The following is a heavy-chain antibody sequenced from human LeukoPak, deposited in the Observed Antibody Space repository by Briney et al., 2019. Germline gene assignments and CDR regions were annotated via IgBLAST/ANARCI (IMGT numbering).Heavy chain of an antibody. CDR1: GFTFSTYN. V-gene: IGHV3-48*01. Sequence: GGSLRLSCAASGFTFSTYNMNWVRQAPGKGLEWVSYISSSSSTIYYADSVKGRFTISRDNAKNSPYLQMNSLRAEDTAIYYCARRTAVTSGLFDYWGQGTLVTVSS. CDR2: ISSSSSTI. D-gene: IGHD4-11*01. J-gene: IGHJ4*02. CDR3: ARRTAVTSGLFDY.